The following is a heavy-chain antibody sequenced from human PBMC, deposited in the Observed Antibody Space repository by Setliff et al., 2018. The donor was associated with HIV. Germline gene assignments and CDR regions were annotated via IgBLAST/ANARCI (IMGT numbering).Heavy chain of an antibody. CDR2: IKSKTDGWTT. Sequence: AGGSLRLSCAASGFTFSNAWMNWVRQAPGKGLEWVGRIKSKTDGWTTDYAAPVKGRFTISRDDSKNTLYLQMNSLKTEDTAVYYCTTVHYCSSSRCYIIDYWGQGTLVTVSS. CDR3: TTVHYCSSSRCYIIDY. D-gene: IGHD2-2*02. V-gene: IGHV3-15*01. CDR1: GFTFSNAW. J-gene: IGHJ4*02.